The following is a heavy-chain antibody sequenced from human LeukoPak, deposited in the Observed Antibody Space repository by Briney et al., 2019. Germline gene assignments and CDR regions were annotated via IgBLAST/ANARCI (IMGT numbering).Heavy chain of an antibody. D-gene: IGHD4-17*01. V-gene: IGHV3-48*01. Sequence: PGGSLRLSCAASGFTFNNYNMNWVRQAPGRGLEWVSYISSSNSAMYYADSVKGRFAISRDNVKNSLFLQMSSLRAEDTAVYYCATIYGDYGYWGQGTLVTVSS. CDR1: GFTFNNYN. CDR2: ISSSNSAM. CDR3: ATIYGDYGY. J-gene: IGHJ4*02.